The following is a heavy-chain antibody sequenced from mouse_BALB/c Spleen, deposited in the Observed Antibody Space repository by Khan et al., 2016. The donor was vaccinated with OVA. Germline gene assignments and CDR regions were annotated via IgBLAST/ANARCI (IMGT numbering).Heavy chain of an antibody. D-gene: IGHD1-1*01. J-gene: IGHJ2*01. V-gene: IGHV5-9-1*01. CDR2: ISTCGRKI. Sequence: EVELVESGGGLVKPGGSLKLSCAASGLTFSSSAMSWVRQTPEKRLEWVATISTCGRKIYYADSVKGRFTISRDNAKNTLSLQMSSLRSEDTAMYYCARSITPVVAFYYWGQGTTLTVSS. CDR1: GLTFSSSA. CDR3: ARSITPVVAFYY.